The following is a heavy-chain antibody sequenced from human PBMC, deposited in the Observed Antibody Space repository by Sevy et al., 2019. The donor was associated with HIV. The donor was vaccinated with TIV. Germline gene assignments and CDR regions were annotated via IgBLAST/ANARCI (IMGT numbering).Heavy chain of an antibody. Sequence: GGYLRLSCAASGFTFSNYWMSWVRQAPGKGLEWVATIKKDGTEKYYVDSVRGRFTMSRDNAKNSLYLQMNSLRVEDTALYYCARDCIRTTCLWGLDFWGQGTTVTVSS. D-gene: IGHD2-2*01. CDR1: GFTFSNYW. V-gene: IGHV3-7*03. J-gene: IGHJ6*02. CDR3: ARDCIRTTCLWGLDF. CDR2: IKKDGTEK.